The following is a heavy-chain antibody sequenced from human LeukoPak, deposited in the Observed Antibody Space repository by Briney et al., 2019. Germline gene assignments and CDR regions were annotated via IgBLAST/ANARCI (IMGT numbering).Heavy chain of an antibody. CDR2: ISAYNGNT. V-gene: IGHV1-18*01. J-gene: IGHJ6*03. Sequence: ASVKVSCKASGYTFTSYGISWVRQAPGQGLEWMGWISAYNGNTNYAQKLQGRDTMTTDTSTSTAYMELRSLRSDDTAVYYCARGMTTVDYYYYYMDVWGKGTTVTVSS. D-gene: IGHD4-17*01. CDR1: GYTFTSYG. CDR3: ARGMTTVDYYYYYMDV.